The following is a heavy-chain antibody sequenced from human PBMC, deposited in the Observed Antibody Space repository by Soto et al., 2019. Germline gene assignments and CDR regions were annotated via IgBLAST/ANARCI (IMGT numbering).Heavy chain of an antibody. CDR2: IDPSDSYT. Sequence: GESLKISCKGSGYSFTSYWISWVRQMPGKGLEWMGRIDPSDSYTNYSPSFQGHVTISADKSISTAYLQWSSLKASDTAMYYCARVGATMMLIGDWFDPWGQGTLVTVSS. V-gene: IGHV5-10-1*01. D-gene: IGHD1-26*01. CDR3: ARVGATMMLIGDWFDP. CDR1: GYSFTSYW. J-gene: IGHJ5*02.